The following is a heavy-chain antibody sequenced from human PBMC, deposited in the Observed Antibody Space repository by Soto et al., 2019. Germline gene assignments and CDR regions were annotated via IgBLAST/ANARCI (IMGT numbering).Heavy chain of an antibody. Sequence: QVQLVQSGAEVRKPGASVKVSCKTSGYTFTNYDMNWVRQATGQGLEWVGWMNPKSGDTGYAPKFQGRVTMTRNTSISTAYMELSSLRSEATAVYYCARGTYYAFDIWGQGTMVSVSS. CDR2: MNPKSGDT. D-gene: IGHD3-10*01. CDR3: ARGTYYAFDI. V-gene: IGHV1-8*02. J-gene: IGHJ3*02. CDR1: GYTFTNYD.